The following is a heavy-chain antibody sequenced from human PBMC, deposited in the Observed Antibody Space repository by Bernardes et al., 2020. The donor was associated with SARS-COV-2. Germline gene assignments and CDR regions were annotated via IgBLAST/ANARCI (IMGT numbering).Heavy chain of an antibody. J-gene: IGHJ5*02. CDR3: AKASIAVAGNWFDP. CDR2: IYTSGST. D-gene: IGHD6-19*01. V-gene: IGHV4-4*07. CDR1: GGSISSYY. Sequence: SETLSLTCTVSGGSISSYYWSWIRQPAGKGLEWIGRIYTSGSTNYNPSLKSRVTMSVDTSKNQFSLKLSSVTAADTAVYYCAKASIAVAGNWFDPWGQGTLVTVSS.